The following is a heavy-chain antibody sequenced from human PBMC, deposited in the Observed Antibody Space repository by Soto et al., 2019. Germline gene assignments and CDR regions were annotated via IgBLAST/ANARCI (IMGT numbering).Heavy chain of an antibody. J-gene: IGHJ3*02. CDR3: ARDSYCSSTSCYAVAFDI. CDR2: ISAYNGNT. CDR1: GYTFTSYG. D-gene: IGHD2-2*01. Sequence: ASVKVSCKASGYTFTSYGISWVRQAPGQGLEWMGWISAYNGNTNYAQKLQGRVTMTTDTSTSTAYMELRSLRSDDTAVYYCARDSYCSSTSCYAVAFDIWGQGTMVTVSS. V-gene: IGHV1-18*01.